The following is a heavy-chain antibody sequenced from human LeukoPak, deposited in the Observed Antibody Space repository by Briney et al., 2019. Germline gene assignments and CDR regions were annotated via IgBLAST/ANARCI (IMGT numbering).Heavy chain of an antibody. CDR3: ARQIGRDILDF. CDR1: DGSVSSSLHY. CDR2: IYYSGTT. V-gene: IGHV4-39*01. D-gene: IGHD3-9*01. J-gene: IGHJ4*01. Sequence: SETLSLTCTVSDGSVSSSLHYWGWIRQSPGKGLEWLGSIYYSGTTYDNPSLKSRVTMSIDMAKNHFSMNLSSVTAADTAQYFCARQIGRDILDFWGHGTLVTVSS.